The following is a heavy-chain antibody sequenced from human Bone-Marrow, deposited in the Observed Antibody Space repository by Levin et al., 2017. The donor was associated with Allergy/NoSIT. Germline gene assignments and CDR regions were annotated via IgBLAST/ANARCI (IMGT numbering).Heavy chain of an antibody. CDR3: AKDLGWGYGDYRYYFDY. Sequence: ASVKVSCAASGFTFSSYAMSWVRQAPGKGLEWVSAISGSGGSTYYADSVKGRFTISRDNSKNTLYLQMNSLRAEDTAVYYCAKDLGWGYGDYRYYFDYWGQGTLVTVSS. CDR2: ISGSGGST. D-gene: IGHD4-17*01. J-gene: IGHJ4*02. V-gene: IGHV3-23*01. CDR1: GFTFSSYA.